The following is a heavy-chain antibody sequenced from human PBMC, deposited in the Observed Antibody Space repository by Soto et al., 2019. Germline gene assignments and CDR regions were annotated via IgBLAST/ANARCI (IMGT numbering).Heavy chain of an antibody. Sequence: SETLSLTCTVSGGSITSYYWSWIRQPPGKGLEWIGYVFHSGSTKYNPSLKSRVTISIDTSKNQFSLRLSSVTAADTAVYYCARNYNWCDPWGQGTPVTVSS. CDR2: VFHSGST. V-gene: IGHV4-59*08. J-gene: IGHJ5*02. CDR1: GGSITSYY. CDR3: ARNYNWCDP.